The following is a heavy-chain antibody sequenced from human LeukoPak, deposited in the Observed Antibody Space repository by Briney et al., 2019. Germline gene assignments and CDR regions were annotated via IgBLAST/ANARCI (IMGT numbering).Heavy chain of an antibody. J-gene: IGHJ4*02. CDR3: ARDSGNYSPYFDQ. D-gene: IGHD1-7*01. V-gene: IGHV6-1*01. CDR1: GDSISSNSAA. CDR2: TYYRSKWYN. Sequence: SQTLSLTCAISGDSISSNSAAWNWIRQSPSRGLEWLGRTYYRSKWYNDYAPSVKCRIAINPDTSKNQFSLHLNSVTPEDTAVYYCARDSGNYSPYFDQWGQGTLVTVSS.